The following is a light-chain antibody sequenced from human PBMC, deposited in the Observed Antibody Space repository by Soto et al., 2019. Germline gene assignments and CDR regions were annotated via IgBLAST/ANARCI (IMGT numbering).Light chain of an antibody. CDR2: DAS. CDR1: QSVGNS. Sequence: DIQIAHSPSTLASSVVDIVIIXFRASQSVGNSLAWYQQRPGKAPKLLIFDASTLESGVPSKFSGSGSDTEFTFTISSLQPDDSATYYCQQYNTYGLTFGGGTKVDIK. V-gene: IGKV1-5*01. J-gene: IGKJ4*02. CDR3: QQYNTYGLT.